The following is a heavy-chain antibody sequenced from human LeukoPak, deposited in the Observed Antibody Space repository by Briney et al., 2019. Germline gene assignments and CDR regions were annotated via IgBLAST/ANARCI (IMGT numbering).Heavy chain of an antibody. CDR3: ARTVTPYYYYMDV. D-gene: IGHD4-11*01. Sequence: GGSLRLSSAASGFTFSSYAMHWVRQAPGKGLEYVSAISSNGGSTYYANSVKGRFTISRDNSKNTLYLQMGSLRAEDMAVYYCARTVTPYYYYMDVWGKGTTVTVSS. CDR2: ISSNGGST. V-gene: IGHV3-64*01. J-gene: IGHJ6*03. CDR1: GFTFSSYA.